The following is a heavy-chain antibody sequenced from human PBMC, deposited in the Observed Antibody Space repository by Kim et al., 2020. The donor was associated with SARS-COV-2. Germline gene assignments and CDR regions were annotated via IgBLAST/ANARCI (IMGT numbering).Heavy chain of an antibody. CDR3: ARVAVMGTAMVVDY. V-gene: IGHV4-59*13. Sequence: SETLSLTCTVSGGSISSYYWSWIRQPPGKGLEWIGYIYYSGSTNYNPSLKSRVTISVDTSKNQFSLKLSSVTAADAAVYYCARVAVMGTAMVVDYWGQGTLVTVSS. CDR1: GGSISSYY. J-gene: IGHJ4*02. D-gene: IGHD5-18*01. CDR2: IYYSGST.